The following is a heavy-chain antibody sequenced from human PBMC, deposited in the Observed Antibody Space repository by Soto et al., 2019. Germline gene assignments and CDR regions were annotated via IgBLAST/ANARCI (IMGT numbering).Heavy chain of an antibody. CDR1: GFSITNHN. D-gene: IGHD1-26*01. CDR2: ISASGSST. V-gene: IGHV3-48*01. J-gene: IGHJ4*02. Sequence: EVQLVESGGGLVQPGGSLRLFYAASGFSITNHNMNWVRQAPGEGLEWISYISASGSSTFYADSVKGRFTISRDNAKNSLYLQMNSLRGEATAVYYCARSGNYRLDCWGQGTLVTVSS. CDR3: ARSGNYRLDC.